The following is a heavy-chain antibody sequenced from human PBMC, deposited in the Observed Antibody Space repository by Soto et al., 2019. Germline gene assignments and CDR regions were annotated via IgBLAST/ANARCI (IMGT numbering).Heavy chain of an antibody. CDR3: AKLRLATYDFCGGCES. Sequence: QVQLVESGGGVVQPGRSLKLSCLASGFTFNDYAMHWVRQAPGKGLEWVALISYDESNKDYADSVKGRFTISRDNSKNALYLQINSLRSEDTAVYYCAKLRLATYDFCGGCESWGQGTLVTVSS. D-gene: IGHD3-3*01. CDR2: ISYDESNK. CDR1: GFTFNDYA. J-gene: IGHJ4*02. V-gene: IGHV3-30*18.